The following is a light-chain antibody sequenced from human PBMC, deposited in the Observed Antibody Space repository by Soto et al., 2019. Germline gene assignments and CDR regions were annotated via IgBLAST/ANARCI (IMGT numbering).Light chain of an antibody. CDR2: DVY. Sequence: QSVLTQPASVSGSPGQSITLSCTGTSDEDGGHNAVSWYQQHPGKAPKLLIYDVYNRPSGASNRFSGSKSGNTASLTISGLQAEDEADYYCSSYERSGAYVFGTGTKVTVL. V-gene: IGLV2-14*03. CDR1: SDEDGGHNA. J-gene: IGLJ1*01. CDR3: SSYERSGAYV.